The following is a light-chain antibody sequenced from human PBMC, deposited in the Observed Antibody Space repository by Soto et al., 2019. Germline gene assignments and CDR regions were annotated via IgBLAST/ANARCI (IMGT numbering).Light chain of an antibody. CDR3: QQYYSYPIT. Sequence: AIRMTQSPSSLSASTGDRVTITCRASQGISSYLAWYQQKPGKAPKLLIYAASTLQSGVPSRFSGSGSGTDFTLTISCLQSEDFATYDCQQYYSYPITFCQGTRQEIK. CDR2: AAS. CDR1: QGISSY. V-gene: IGKV1-8*01. J-gene: IGKJ5*01.